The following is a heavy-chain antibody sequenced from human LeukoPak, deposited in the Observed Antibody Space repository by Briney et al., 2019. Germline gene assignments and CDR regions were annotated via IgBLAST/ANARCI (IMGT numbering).Heavy chain of an antibody. V-gene: IGHV4-59*01. J-gene: IGHJ4*02. CDR3: ARGHLVFAY. D-gene: IGHD6-6*01. CDR2: VYYSGST. CDR1: GGSISGYY. Sequence: SETLSFTCTVSGGSISGYYWSWIRQPPGKGLEWIGYVYYSGSTSYNPSLKSRVTISVDTSKNQFSLKVSSVTAADTALYYCARGHLVFAYWGQGTLVTVSS.